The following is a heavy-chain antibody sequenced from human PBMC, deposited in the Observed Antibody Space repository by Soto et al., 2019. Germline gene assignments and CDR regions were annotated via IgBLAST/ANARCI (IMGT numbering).Heavy chain of an antibody. CDR3: ARVMGPTYNDFWSGPSGYYYYAMDV. J-gene: IGHJ6*02. Sequence: PSQTLSLTCAISGDSVSSNSAAWNWIRQSPSRGLEWLGRTYYRSKWYNDYAVSVKSRITINPDTSKNQFSLRLSSVTAADTAVYYCARVMGPTYNDFWSGPSGYYYYAMDVWGQGTTVTVSS. CDR1: GDSVSSNSAA. D-gene: IGHD3-3*01. V-gene: IGHV6-1*01. CDR2: TYYRSKWYN.